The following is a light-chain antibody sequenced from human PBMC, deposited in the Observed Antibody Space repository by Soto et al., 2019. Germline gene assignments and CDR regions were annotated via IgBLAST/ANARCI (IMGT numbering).Light chain of an antibody. V-gene: IGLV2-14*01. Sequence: QSALTQPASVSGSPRQSITISCTGTSSDVGGYNYVSWYQQHPGKAPKLMIYEVSNRPSGVSNRFSGSKSGNTASLTISGLQAEDEADYYCSSYTSSSTLEVFGGGTQLTVL. J-gene: IGLJ2*01. CDR3: SSYTSSSTLEV. CDR1: SSDVGGYNY. CDR2: EVS.